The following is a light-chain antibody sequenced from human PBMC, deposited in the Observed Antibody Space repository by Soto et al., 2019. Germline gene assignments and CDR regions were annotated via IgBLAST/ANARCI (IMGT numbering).Light chain of an antibody. Sequence: QSALTQPASVSGSPGQSITISCTGTSSDVGGYDYVSWYQQHPGKAPKLMIYDVSNRPSGVSNRFSGSKSGNTASLTISGLQAEDEADYYCSSYTGTSTPFVSGTGTKVTVL. V-gene: IGLV2-14*01. CDR3: SSYTGTSTPFV. CDR2: DVS. J-gene: IGLJ1*01. CDR1: SSDVGGYDY.